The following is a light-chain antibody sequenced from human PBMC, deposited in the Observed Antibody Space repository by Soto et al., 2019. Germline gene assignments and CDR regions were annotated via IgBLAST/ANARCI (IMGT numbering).Light chain of an antibody. J-gene: IGKJ4*01. CDR3: QQRSNWPYLT. CDR1: QSVSSY. Sequence: EIVLTQSPATLSLSPGERATLSCRASQSVSSYLAWYQQKPGQSPRLLIYDASSRATGIPARFSGSGSGTDFTLTISSLEPDDFAVYYCQQRSNWPYLTFGGGTRV. V-gene: IGKV3-11*01. CDR2: DAS.